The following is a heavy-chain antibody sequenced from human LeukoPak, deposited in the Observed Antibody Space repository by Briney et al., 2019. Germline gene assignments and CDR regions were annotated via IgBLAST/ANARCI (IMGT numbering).Heavy chain of an antibody. J-gene: IGHJ4*02. D-gene: IGHD2-15*01. Sequence: GGSLRLSCAASGFTFSSYAMSWVRQAPGKGPEWVSVICGSGGTTYYADSVKGRFTMSRDNSKNTLYLQMNGLRAEDTAVYYCAKSSGGSCYSHSHYWGQGTLVSVSS. CDR1: GFTFSSYA. V-gene: IGHV3-23*01. CDR3: AKSSGGSCYSHSHY. CDR2: ICGSGGTT.